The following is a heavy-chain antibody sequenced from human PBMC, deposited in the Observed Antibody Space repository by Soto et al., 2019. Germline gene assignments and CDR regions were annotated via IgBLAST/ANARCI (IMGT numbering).Heavy chain of an antibody. Sequence: LRLSCAASGFTFSSYVMHWVRQAPGTGLEWVAAISFDGTNKYYADSVKGRFTISRDNSKNTLYLEMNSLRVEDTAVYYCARDRIVVVVAAPAYWGQGTLVTVSS. CDR2: ISFDGTNK. D-gene: IGHD2-15*01. J-gene: IGHJ4*02. CDR3: ARDRIVVVVAAPAY. V-gene: IGHV3-30-3*01. CDR1: GFTFSSYV.